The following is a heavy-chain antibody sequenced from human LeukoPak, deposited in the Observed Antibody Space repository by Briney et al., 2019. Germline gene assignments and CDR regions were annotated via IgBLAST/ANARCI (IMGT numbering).Heavy chain of an antibody. CDR3: AYHIVVGGAAG. D-gene: IGHD2-15*01. CDR2: ISGSGGRT. V-gene: IGHV3-23*01. J-gene: IGHJ4*02. CDR1: GFTFSSYG. Sequence: PGGSLRLSCAASGFTFSSYGMSWVRQAPGKGLEWVSAISGSGGRTYYADSVKGRFTISRDNSKNTLYLQMNSLRAEDTAVYYCAYHIVVGGAAGWGQGTLVTVSS.